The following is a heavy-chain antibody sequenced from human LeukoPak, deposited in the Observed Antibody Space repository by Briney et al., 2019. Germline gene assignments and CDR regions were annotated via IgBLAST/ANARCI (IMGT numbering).Heavy chain of an antibody. D-gene: IGHD3-3*01. CDR1: GFTFSSHL. CDR2: ISSDGTYT. J-gene: IGHJ4*02. Sequence: PGGSLRLSCAASGFTFSSHLMHWVRQAPGKGLVWVSRISSDGTYTNYADSVRGRFTISRDNAKNTLYLQMNSLRAEDTAVYYCARVATNDFWSGYHYYFDYWGQGTLVTVSS. V-gene: IGHV3-74*01. CDR3: ARVATNDFWSGYHYYFDY.